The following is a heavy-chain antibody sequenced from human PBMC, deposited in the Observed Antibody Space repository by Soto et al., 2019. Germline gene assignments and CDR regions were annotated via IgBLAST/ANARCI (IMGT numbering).Heavy chain of an antibody. CDR2: IKEDGTET. D-gene: IGHD3-22*01. J-gene: IGHJ3*02. CDR3: AKTLMIVAPTNTFDI. V-gene: IGHV3-7*03. Sequence: PGGSLRLSCASSGFTFKNYWMTWVRQAPAKGLEWVASIKEDGTETHYVDSVKGRFTISRDNSKKTVYLQMNTLRAEDTAVYYCAKTLMIVAPTNTFDIWGQGTMVTVSS. CDR1: GFTFKNYW.